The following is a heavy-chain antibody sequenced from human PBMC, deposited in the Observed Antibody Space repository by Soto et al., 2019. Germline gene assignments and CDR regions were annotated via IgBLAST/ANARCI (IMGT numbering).Heavy chain of an antibody. CDR2: ISSTTNYI. Sequence: GGSLRLSCAASGFTYTRYSMSWVRQAPGKGLEWVSSISSTTNYIYYGDSMKGRFTISRDNAKNSLYLEMNSLRAEDTAVYYCARESEDLTSNFDYWGQGTLVTVSS. CDR1: GFTYTRYS. CDR3: ARESEDLTSNFDY. V-gene: IGHV3-21*06. J-gene: IGHJ4*02.